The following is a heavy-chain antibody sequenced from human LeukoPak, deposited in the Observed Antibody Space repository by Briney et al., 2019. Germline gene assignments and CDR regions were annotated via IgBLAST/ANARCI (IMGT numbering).Heavy chain of an antibody. CDR2: ISSSSSYI. V-gene: IGHV3-21*01. CDR3: ARGGVVITDDAFDI. CDR1: GFTFSSYS. J-gene: IGHJ3*02. D-gene: IGHD3-3*01. Sequence: GGSLRLSCAASGFTFSSYSMNWVRQAPGKRLEWVSSISSSSSYIYYADSVKGRFTISRDNAKNSLYLQMNSLRAEDTAVYYCARGGVVITDDAFDIWGQGTMVTVSS.